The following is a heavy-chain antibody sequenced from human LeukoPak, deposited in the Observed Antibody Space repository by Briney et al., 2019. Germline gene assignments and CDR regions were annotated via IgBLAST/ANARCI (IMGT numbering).Heavy chain of an antibody. CDR1: GGTFSSYA. D-gene: IGHD4-23*01. V-gene: IGHV1-69*05. Sequence: GASVKVSCKASGGTFSSYAISWVRQAPGQGLEWMGGIIPIFGTANYAQKFQGRVTITTDESTSTAYMELSSLRSEDTAVYYCARGADYGGSQIDYWGQGTLVTVSS. CDR3: ARGADYGGSQIDY. J-gene: IGHJ4*02. CDR2: IIPIFGTA.